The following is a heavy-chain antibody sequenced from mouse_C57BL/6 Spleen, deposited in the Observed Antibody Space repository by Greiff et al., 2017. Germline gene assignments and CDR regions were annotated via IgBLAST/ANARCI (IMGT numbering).Heavy chain of an antibody. V-gene: IGHV5-17*01. Sequence: EVQGVESAGGLVKPGGSLKLSCAASGFTFSDYGMHWVRQAPEKGLEWVAYISSGSSTIYYADTVKGRFTISRDNAKNTLFLQMTSLRSEDTAMYYCANGYYDYYAMDYWGQGTSVTVSS. CDR3: ANGYYDYYAMDY. J-gene: IGHJ4*01. CDR2: ISSGSSTI. CDR1: GFTFSDYG. D-gene: IGHD2-3*01.